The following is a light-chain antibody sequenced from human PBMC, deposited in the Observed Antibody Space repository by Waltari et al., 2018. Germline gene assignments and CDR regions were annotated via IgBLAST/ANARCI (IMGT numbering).Light chain of an antibody. J-gene: IGKJ5*01. CDR3: QQYGRSLA. V-gene: IGKV3-20*01. CDR2: GAS. Sequence: EIVLTQSPGTLSLSPGERASVSCRASQNIRSTYLAWYQQKPGQAPRLRIYGASSRATGIPDRFTGSGSATEFTLTISRVEPEDVAVYYCQQYGRSLAFGQGTRLEIK. CDR1: QNIRSTY.